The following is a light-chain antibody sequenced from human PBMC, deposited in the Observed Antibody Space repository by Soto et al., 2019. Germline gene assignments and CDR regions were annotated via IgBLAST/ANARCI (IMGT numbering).Light chain of an antibody. CDR2: EVT. V-gene: IGLV2-8*01. J-gene: IGLJ1*01. CDR3: GSYAGGNTFV. CDR1: SSDVGGYNY. Sequence: QSVLTQSPSASGSPGQPVTISCVGTSSDVGGYNYVSWYQHHPGKAPKLIIYEVTKRPSGVPDRFSGSRSGTTASLTVSGLQAEDEADYYCGSYAGGNTFVFGTGTKLTVL.